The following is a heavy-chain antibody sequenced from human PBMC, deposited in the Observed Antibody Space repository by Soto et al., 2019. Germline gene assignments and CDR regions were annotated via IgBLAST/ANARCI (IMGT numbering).Heavy chain of an antibody. J-gene: IGHJ6*02. CDR1: GGTFSSYA. V-gene: IGHV1-69*13. D-gene: IGHD2-15*01. Sequence: GASVKVSCKASGGTFSSYAISWVRQAPGQGLEWMGGIIPIFGTANYAQKFQGRVTITADESTSTAYMELSSLRSEDTAVYYCARPAAEDSGYCSGGSCYSFYYGMDVWGQGTKVTVSS. CDR2: IIPIFGTA. CDR3: ARPAAEDSGYCSGGSCYSFYYGMDV.